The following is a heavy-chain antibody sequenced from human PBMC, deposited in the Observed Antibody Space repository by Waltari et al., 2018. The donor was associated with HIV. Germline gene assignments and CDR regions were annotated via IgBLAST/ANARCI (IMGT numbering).Heavy chain of an antibody. Sequence: AEVKKPGTSVKVSCKASRYTFTGYYMHWVRQAPGQGLEWMGWINPNSGGTKYAQKFQDRVTMTRDTSISTAYMELSRLRSDDTAVYYCARSITMIVVLIAWGYGMDVWGQGTTVTVSS. V-gene: IGHV1-2*02. CDR1: RYTFTGYY. D-gene: IGHD3-22*01. CDR3: ARSITMIVVLIAWGYGMDV. J-gene: IGHJ6*02. CDR2: INPNSGGT.